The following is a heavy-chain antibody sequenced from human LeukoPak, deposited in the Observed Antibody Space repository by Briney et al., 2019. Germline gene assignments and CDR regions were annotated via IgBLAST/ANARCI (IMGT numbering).Heavy chain of an antibody. D-gene: IGHD3-22*01. J-gene: IGHJ3*02. Sequence: ASVKVSCKASGYTFTGYYMHWVRQAPGQGLEWMGWINPNSGGTNYAQKFQGRVTMTRDTSISTAYMELSRLRSEDTAVYYCASRHYYDSSGYYARRNDAFDIWGQGTMVTVSS. CDR1: GYTFTGYY. CDR2: INPNSGGT. CDR3: ASRHYYDSSGYYARRNDAFDI. V-gene: IGHV1-2*02.